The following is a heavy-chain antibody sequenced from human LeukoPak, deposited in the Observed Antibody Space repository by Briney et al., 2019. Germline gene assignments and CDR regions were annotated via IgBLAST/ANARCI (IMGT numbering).Heavy chain of an antibody. V-gene: IGHV3-33*01. J-gene: IGHJ4*02. CDR3: ARDVGSYDILTGYFDY. CDR2: IWYDGSNK. Sequence: GGSLRLSCAASGFTFSSYGMHWVRQAPGKGLEWVAVIWYDGSNKYYADSVEGRFTISRDNSKNTLYLQMNSLRAEDTAVYYCARDVGSYDILTGYFDYWGQGTLVTVSS. D-gene: IGHD3-9*01. CDR1: GFTFSSYG.